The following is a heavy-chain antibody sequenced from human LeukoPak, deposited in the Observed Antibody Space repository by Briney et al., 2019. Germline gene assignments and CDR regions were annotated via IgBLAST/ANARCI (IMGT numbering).Heavy chain of an antibody. J-gene: IGHJ4*02. Sequence: GGSLRLSCAASGFTFSSYAMNWVRQAPGKGLEWVSTIGGGGESTYYADSVKGRFTISRDNSKNTVYLQMNSLRAEDTAVYYCAKVLSGSQDYWGQGTLVTVFS. CDR1: GFTFSSYA. D-gene: IGHD1-26*01. V-gene: IGHV3-23*01. CDR3: AKVLSGSQDY. CDR2: IGGGGEST.